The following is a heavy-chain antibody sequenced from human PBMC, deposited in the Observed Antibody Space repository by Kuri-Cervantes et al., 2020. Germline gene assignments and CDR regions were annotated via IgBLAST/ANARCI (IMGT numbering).Heavy chain of an antibody. D-gene: IGHD4-17*01. V-gene: IGHV3-30-3*01. J-gene: IGHJ4*02. CDR2: ISYDGSNK. Sequence: GESLKISCAASGFTFSSYAMHWVRQAPDKGLEWVAVISYDGSNKYYADSVKGRFTISRDNSKNTLYLQMNSLRAEDTAVYYCARVPYGDYGALFYWGQGTLVTVSS. CDR3: ARVPYGDYGALFY. CDR1: GFTFSSYA.